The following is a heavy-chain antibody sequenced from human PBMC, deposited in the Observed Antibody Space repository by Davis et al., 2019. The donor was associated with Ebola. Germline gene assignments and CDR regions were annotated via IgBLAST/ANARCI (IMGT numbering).Heavy chain of an antibody. D-gene: IGHD3-16*01. CDR2: VYYSGKT. CDR3: ARDYGGARGFDI. J-gene: IGHJ3*02. CDR1: GGSISSYY. V-gene: IGHV4-59*01. Sequence: GSLRLSCTVSGGSISSYYWSWIRQPPGKGLEWIGYVYYSGKTNYNPSLKSRITMSVDTSKNQFSLKLNSVTAADTAVYYCARDYGGARGFDIWGQGTMVTASS.